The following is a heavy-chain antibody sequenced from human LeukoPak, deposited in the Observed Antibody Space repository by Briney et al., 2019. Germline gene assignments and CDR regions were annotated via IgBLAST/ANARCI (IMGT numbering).Heavy chain of an antibody. CDR1: GGSISSYY. CDR2: IYTSGST. D-gene: IGHD3-3*01. J-gene: IGHJ5*02. CDR3: ARVDYDFWSGYATRGWFDP. V-gene: IGHV4-4*07. Sequence: SETLSLTCTVSGGSISSYYWSWIRQPAGKGLEWIGRIYTSGSTNYNPSLKSRVTMSVDTSKNQFSLKLSSVTAADTAVYYCARVDYDFWSGYATRGWFDPWGQGTLVTVSS.